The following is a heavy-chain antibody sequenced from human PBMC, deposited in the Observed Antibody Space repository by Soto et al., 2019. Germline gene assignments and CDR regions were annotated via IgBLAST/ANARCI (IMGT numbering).Heavy chain of an antibody. CDR2: LASDGSYQ. Sequence: QVQLVESGGGVVQPGGSLRLSCEASGFPFGGYGMHWVRQSPGEGLEWVAVLASDGSYQYYADSMKGRFTISRDNSKNTRYLQMDSLRPGDTAVYYCPRSLGGSSCYHPDYWGQGTQVTVSS. CDR1: GFPFGGYG. J-gene: IGHJ4*02. D-gene: IGHD6-13*01. V-gene: IGHV3-30*03. CDR3: PRSLGGSSCYHPDY.